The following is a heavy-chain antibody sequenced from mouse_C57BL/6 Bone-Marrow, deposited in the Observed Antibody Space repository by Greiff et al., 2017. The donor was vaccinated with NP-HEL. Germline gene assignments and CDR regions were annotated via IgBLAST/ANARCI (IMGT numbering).Heavy chain of an antibody. Sequence: QVQLQQPGTELVKPGASVKLSCKASGYTFTSYWMHWVKQRPGQGLEWIGNINPSNGGTNYNEKFKSKATLTVDKSSSTANMQLSSLTSEDSAVYYCARYGNYYAWFAYWGQGTLVTVSA. J-gene: IGHJ3*01. V-gene: IGHV1-53*01. CDR2: INPSNGGT. CDR1: GYTFTSYW. D-gene: IGHD2-1*01. CDR3: ARYGNYYAWFAY.